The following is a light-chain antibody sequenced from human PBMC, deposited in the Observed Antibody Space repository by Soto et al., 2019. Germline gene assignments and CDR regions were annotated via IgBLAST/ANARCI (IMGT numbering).Light chain of an antibody. CDR1: QSIRSS. CDR2: DVS. V-gene: IGKV3-11*01. J-gene: IGKJ2*01. CDR3: QQRDNWPSFT. Sequence: EVVLTQSPATLSLSQGEGATLSCRASQSIRSSLAWYKHKPGQAPILLIYDVSTRAAGIPARFSGSGSRTYSTPAISSLEPEDFAVYYWQQRDNWPSFTFGQGTKLETK.